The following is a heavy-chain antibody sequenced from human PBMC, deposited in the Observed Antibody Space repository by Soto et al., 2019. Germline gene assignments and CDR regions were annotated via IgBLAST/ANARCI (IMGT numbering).Heavy chain of an antibody. J-gene: IGHJ5*02. CDR2: IYYSGST. Sequence: SETLSLTCTVSGGSISSGGYYWSWIRQHPGKGLEWIGYIYYSGSTNYNPSLKSRVTISVDTSKNQFSLKLSSVTAADTAVYYCARHREYGDYVFDPWGQGTLVTVSS. CDR3: ARHREYGDYVFDP. D-gene: IGHD4-17*01. CDR1: GGSISSGGYY. V-gene: IGHV4-61*08.